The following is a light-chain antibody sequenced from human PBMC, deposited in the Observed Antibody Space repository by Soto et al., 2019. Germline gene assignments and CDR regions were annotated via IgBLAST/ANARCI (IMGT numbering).Light chain of an antibody. Sequence: QPVLTQSSSASASLGSSVKLTCTLSSGHSSYIIAWHQQQPGKAPRYLMKLEGSGSYNKGSGVPDRFSGSSSGADRYLTISNLQFEDEAAYYCETWDSNTHTVSGGGTKLTVL. CDR3: ETWDSNTHTV. J-gene: IGLJ3*02. CDR1: SGHSSYI. CDR2: LEGSGSY. V-gene: IGLV4-60*02.